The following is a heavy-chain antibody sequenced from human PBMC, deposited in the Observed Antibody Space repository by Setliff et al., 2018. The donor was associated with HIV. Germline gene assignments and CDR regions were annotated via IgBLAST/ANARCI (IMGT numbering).Heavy chain of an antibody. J-gene: IGHJ4*02. Sequence: SVKVSCKPSGSTFSTYDINWVRQATGQGLEWMGGIIPILGIANYAQKFQGRVTITRDTSASTAYMELSSLRSEDTAVYYCARDQALEMATKWGQGTLVTVSS. V-gene: IGHV1-69*10. CDR2: IIPILGIA. D-gene: IGHD5-12*01. CDR1: GSTFSTYD. CDR3: ARDQALEMATK.